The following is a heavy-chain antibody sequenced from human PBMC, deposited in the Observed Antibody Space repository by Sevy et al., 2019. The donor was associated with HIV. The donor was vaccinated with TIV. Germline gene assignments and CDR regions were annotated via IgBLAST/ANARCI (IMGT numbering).Heavy chain of an antibody. CDR2: IGTAAGVT. D-gene: IGHD2-21*01. V-gene: IGHV3-48*02. CDR3: ARCPGHYSIDY. CDR1: GFTFNTYS. J-gene: IGHJ4*02. Sequence: GGSLRLSCAASGFTFNTYSLIWVRQTPGKGLEWLSFIGTAAGVTYYADSVKGRFTISRDHAKNSLYLQMNSLRDEDTAVYYCARCPGHYSIDYWGQGTLVTVSS.